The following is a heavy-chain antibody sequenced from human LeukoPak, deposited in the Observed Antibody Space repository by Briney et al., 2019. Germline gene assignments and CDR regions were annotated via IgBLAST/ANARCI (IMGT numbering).Heavy chain of an antibody. Sequence: GGSLRLSCAVSGLAFSTHSMNWVRQAPGRGLEWLSHISSSGGTIYYADSVKGRFTVSRDTAKNSLYLQMSSLRAEDTAVYYCARGGSYLSAFDIWGQGTMVTVSS. J-gene: IGHJ3*02. V-gene: IGHV3-48*01. CDR3: ARGGSYLSAFDI. D-gene: IGHD1-26*01. CDR2: ISSSGGTI. CDR1: GLAFSTHS.